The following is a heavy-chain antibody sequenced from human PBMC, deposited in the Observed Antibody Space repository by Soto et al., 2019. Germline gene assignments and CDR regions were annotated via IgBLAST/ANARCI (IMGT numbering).Heavy chain of an antibody. J-gene: IGHJ4*02. CDR3: AKAPPYYYDSSGYYYAFDY. D-gene: IGHD3-22*01. CDR2: INPNSGGT. CDR1: GYTFTGYY. Sequence: ASVKVSCKASGYTFTGYYMHWVRQAPGQGLEWMGWINPNSGGTNYAQKFQGWVTMTRDTSISTAYMELSRLRSDDTAVYYCAKAPPYYYDSSGYYYAFDYWGQGTLVTVSS. V-gene: IGHV1-2*04.